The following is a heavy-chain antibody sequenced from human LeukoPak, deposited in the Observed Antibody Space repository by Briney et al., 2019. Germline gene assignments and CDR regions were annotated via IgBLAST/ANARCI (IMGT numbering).Heavy chain of an antibody. CDR1: GYTFTGYY. CDR3: ARDRGTTGSFYFDY. D-gene: IGHD4-11*01. V-gene: IGHV1-2*02. J-gene: IGHJ4*02. CDR2: INPNSGGT. Sequence: ASVKVSCKASGYTFTGYYMHWVRQAPGQGLEWMGWINPNSGGTNYAQKFQGRVTMTRDTSISTAYMELSRLRSDDTAVYYCARDRGTTGSFYFDYWGQGTLVTVSS.